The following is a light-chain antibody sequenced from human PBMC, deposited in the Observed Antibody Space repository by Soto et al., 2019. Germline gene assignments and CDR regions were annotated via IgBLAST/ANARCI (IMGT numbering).Light chain of an antibody. J-gene: IGLJ2*01. CDR1: SSNIGINT. CDR2: KNK. V-gene: IGLV1-44*01. Sequence: QSVLTQPPSASGTPGQRVTISCSGSSSNIGINTVNWYQGLPGRAPKLLIYKNKERPSGVSNRFSGSKSGNTASLTISRLQPDDEADYYCCSYRSTGVGVFGGGTKVTVL. CDR3: CSYRSTGVGV.